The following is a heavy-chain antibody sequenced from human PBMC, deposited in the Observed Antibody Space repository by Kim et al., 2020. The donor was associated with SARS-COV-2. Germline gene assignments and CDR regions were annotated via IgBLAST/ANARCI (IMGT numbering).Heavy chain of an antibody. J-gene: IGHJ4*02. V-gene: IGHV4-39*01. D-gene: IGHD6-19*01. Sequence: SETLSLTCTVSGGSISSSSYYWGWHRQPPGQGREWIGSIYYSGSNYYNPSLKSRVTISVDTSKNQFSLKLSSVTAADTAVYYCARSIAVADYYFDDWGQGTLVTVSS. CDR1: GGSISSSSYY. CDR2: IYYSGSN. CDR3: ARSIAVADYYFDD.